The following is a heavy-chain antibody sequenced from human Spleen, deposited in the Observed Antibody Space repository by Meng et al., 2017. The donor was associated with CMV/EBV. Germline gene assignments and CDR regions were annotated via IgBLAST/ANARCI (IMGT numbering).Heavy chain of an antibody. J-gene: IGHJ3*02. CDR2: IRYDGSNK. Sequence: GESLKISCAASGFTFSSYGMHWVRQAPGKGLEWVAFIRYDGSNKYYADSVKGRFTISRDNSKNTLYLQMNSLRAEDKAVYYCARGLYDSSGYYFDAFDMWGQGTMVTVSS. CDR3: ARGLYDSSGYYFDAFDM. CDR1: GFTFSSYG. V-gene: IGHV3-30*02. D-gene: IGHD3-22*01.